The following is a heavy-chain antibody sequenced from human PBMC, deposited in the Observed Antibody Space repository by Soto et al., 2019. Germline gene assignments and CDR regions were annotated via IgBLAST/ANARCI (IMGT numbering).Heavy chain of an antibody. V-gene: IGHV4-59*01. CDR2: IYYSGST. CDR1: GGSISSYY. D-gene: IGHD2-2*01. J-gene: IGHJ4*02. Sequence: PSETLSLTCTVSGGSISSYYWSWIRQPPGKGLEWIGYIYYSGSTNYNPSLKSRVTISVDTSENQFSLRLSSVTAADTAVYYCARGGFGYAFDYWGQGTLVTVSS. CDR3: ARGGFGYAFDY.